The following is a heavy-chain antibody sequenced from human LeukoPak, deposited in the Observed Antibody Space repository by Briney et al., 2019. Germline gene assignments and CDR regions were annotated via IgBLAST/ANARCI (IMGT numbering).Heavy chain of an antibody. V-gene: IGHV4-39*07. CDR2: IYYSGST. CDR1: GGSIIRASSY. D-gene: IGHD4-17*01. CDR3: AREDPQTTVPEGMDV. J-gene: IGHJ6*02. Sequence: SETLSLTCTVSGGSIIRASSYWGWIRQPPGKGLEWIGSIYYSGSTYYNPSLKSRVTISVDTSRNQFSLQLRSVTAADTAVYYCAREDPQTTVPEGMDVWGQGTTVIVSS.